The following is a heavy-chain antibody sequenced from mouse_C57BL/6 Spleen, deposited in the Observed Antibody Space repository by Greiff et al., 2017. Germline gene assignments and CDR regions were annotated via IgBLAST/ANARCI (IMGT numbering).Heavy chain of an antibody. D-gene: IGHD1-1*01. Sequence: QVQLQQSGAELVRPGASVTLSCKASGYTFTDYEMHWVKQTPVPGLDWIGALAPDTGGTAYNQKFKGKAILTADKSTSTAYMELRSLTSEDSAGEYGTREGSNYCDYGGQGTTRTVSA. CDR2: LAPDTGGT. CDR3: TREGSNYCDY. CDR1: GYTFTDYE. V-gene: IGHV1-15*01. J-gene: IGHJ2*01.